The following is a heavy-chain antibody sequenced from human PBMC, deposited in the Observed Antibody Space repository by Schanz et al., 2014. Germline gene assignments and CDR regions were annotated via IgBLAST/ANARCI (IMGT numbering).Heavy chain of an antibody. CDR1: GYIFINSG. J-gene: IGHJ4*02. Sequence: QIQLVQSGPEVKKPGATVKVSCKASGYIFINSGISWVRQAPGQGLEWMGWISVYNHNKEYDQKFQGRVTMTTDTYTSTAYMALTNLRSDDTAVYYCARSAGRDFWSGYYTRFDYGGQGTLVTVSS. D-gene: IGHD3-3*01. CDR2: ISVYNHNK. CDR3: ARSAGRDFWSGYYTRFDY. V-gene: IGHV1-18*01.